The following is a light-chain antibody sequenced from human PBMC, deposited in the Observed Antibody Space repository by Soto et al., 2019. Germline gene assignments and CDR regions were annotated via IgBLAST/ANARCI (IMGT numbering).Light chain of an antibody. Sequence: DIQMTQSPSTLSASVGDRVTITCRASQSISSWLAWYQQKPGKAPKLLIYDASSLESGFPSRFSGSGSGTEFTLTISSLQPDDFANYYCQQYNSYSPGYTFGQGTKLEIK. V-gene: IGKV1-5*01. CDR2: DAS. J-gene: IGKJ2*01. CDR3: QQYNSYSPGYT. CDR1: QSISSW.